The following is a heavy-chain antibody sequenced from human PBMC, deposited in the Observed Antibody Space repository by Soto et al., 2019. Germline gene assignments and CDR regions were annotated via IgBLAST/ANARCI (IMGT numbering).Heavy chain of an antibody. Sequence: PGGSLRLSCADSGFTFSSYWMSWVRQAPGKGLEWVANIKQDKTEKYYVDSVKGRFAISRDNGKNTLYLQMNSLRAEDTAVYYCARVRTENYYGMDVWGQGTTVTVSS. CDR1: GFTFSSYW. CDR2: IKQDKTEK. J-gene: IGHJ6*02. CDR3: ARVRTENYYGMDV. V-gene: IGHV3-7*05.